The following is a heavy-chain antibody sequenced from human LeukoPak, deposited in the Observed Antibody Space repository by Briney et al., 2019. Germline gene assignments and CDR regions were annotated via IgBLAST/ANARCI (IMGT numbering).Heavy chain of an antibody. CDR2: IWYDGSNK. D-gene: IGHD3-3*01. Sequence: PGGSLRLSCAASGFTFSSYGMHWARQAPGKGLEWVAVIWYDGSNKYYADSVKGRFTISRGNAKNSLYLQMNSLRAEDTAVYYCARERITIFGVVSYWGQGTLVTVSS. CDR3: ARERITIFGVVSY. V-gene: IGHV3-33*01. J-gene: IGHJ4*02. CDR1: GFTFSSYG.